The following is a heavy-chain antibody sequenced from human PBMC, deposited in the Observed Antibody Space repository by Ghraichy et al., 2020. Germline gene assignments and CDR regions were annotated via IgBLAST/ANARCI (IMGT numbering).Heavy chain of an antibody. CDR1: GFPFSVYS. V-gene: IGHV3-30*04. J-gene: IGHJ5*01. D-gene: IGHD5-24*01. CDR3: VRGRGMAMRKFFDT. CDR2: ISSDGDGNDK. Sequence: GESLNISCAASGFPFSVYSMHWVRQAPGKGLEWVAFISSDGDGNDKTYTDSVKGRFTISKDTSKNSLSLQMNSLKPEDTALYYCVRGRGMAMRKFFDTWGHGTLVTVSS.